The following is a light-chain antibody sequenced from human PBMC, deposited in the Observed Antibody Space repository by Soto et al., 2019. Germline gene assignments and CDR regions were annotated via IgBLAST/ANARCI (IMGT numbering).Light chain of an antibody. CDR2: TAS. J-gene: IGKJ5*01. CDR3: QHRHSYPIT. V-gene: IGKV1-9*01. Sequence: DIQLTQSPSFLSASVGDRVTITCRASQGIYNFLAWYQQKPGKAPKLLIHTASTLQSGVPSRFSGSGSGTEFTLIISSLQPEDFATYYCQHRHSYPITFGQGTRLEIK. CDR1: QGIYNF.